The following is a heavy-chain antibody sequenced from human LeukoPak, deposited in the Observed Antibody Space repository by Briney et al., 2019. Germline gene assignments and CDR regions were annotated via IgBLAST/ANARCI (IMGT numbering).Heavy chain of an antibody. J-gene: IGHJ5*02. CDR1: DYSISRGYY. D-gene: IGHD5-18*01. V-gene: IGHV4-38-2*02. Sequence: SETLSLTCSVSDYSISRGYYWGWIRQPPGKGLEWIGNIYHSGNTNYNPSLESRVTISVDTSKNQFSLKLASVTAADTAVYYCAKGAGGFSYYNWFDPWGQGTLVTVSS. CDR2: IYHSGNT. CDR3: AKGAGGFSYYNWFDP.